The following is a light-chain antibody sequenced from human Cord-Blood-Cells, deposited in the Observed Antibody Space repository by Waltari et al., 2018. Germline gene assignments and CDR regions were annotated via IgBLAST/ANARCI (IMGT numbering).Light chain of an antibody. CDR1: SSDVGSYNL. J-gene: IGLJ3*02. CDR2: EGS. CDR3: CSYAGSSTWV. V-gene: IGLV2-23*01. Sequence: QSPLTQPASGSGSPGQSITISCTGTSSDVGSYNLVSWYQPHPGKAPKLMIYEGSKRPSGVSNRFAGSKSGNTASLTISGLQAEDEADYYCCSYAGSSTWVFGGGTKLTVL.